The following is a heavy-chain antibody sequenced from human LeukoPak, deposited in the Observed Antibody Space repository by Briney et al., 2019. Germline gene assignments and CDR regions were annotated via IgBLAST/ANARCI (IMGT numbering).Heavy chain of an antibody. Sequence: ASVKVSCEASGYTFTSYDINWVRQATGQGLEWMGWMNPNSGNTGYAQKFQGRVTMTRDTSITTAYMELSSLRSEDTAVYYCTRRHYGSVSYPDYWGQGTLVTVSS. D-gene: IGHD3-10*01. CDR2: MNPNSGNT. J-gene: IGHJ4*02. CDR3: TRRHYGSVSYPDY. CDR1: GYTFTSYD. V-gene: IGHV1-8*01.